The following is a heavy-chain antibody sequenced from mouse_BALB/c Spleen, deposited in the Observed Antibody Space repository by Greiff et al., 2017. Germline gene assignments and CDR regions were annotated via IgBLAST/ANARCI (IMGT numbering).Heavy chain of an antibody. Sequence: LQQPGSELVRPGASVKLSCKASGYTFTSYWMHWVKQRPGQGLEWIGNIYPGSGSTNYDEKFKSKATLTVDTSSSTAYMQLSSLTSEDSAVYYCTRSTVGAMDYWGQGTSVTVSS. CDR1: GYTFTSYW. V-gene: IGHV1S22*01. CDR2: IYPGSGST. D-gene: IGHD1-1*01. CDR3: TRSTVGAMDY. J-gene: IGHJ4*01.